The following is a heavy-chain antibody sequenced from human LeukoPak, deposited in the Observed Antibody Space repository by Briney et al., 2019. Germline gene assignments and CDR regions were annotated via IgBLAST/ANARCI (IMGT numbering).Heavy chain of an antibody. D-gene: IGHD3-22*01. CDR1: GYTFTSYG. CDR3: ARDHRPKYYYDSSGLGDAFDI. J-gene: IGHJ3*02. CDR2: ISAYNGNT. Sequence: ASVKVSCKASGYTFTSYGISWVRQAPGQGLEWMGWISAYNGNTNYAQKLQGRVTMTTDTSTSTAYMELRSLRSDDTAVYYCARDHRPKYYYDSSGLGDAFDIWGQGTMVTVSS. V-gene: IGHV1-18*01.